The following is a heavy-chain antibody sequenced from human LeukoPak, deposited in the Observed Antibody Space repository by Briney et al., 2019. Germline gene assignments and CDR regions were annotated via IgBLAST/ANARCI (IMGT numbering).Heavy chain of an antibody. CDR3: ARHKQWRPPYYYYYYGMDV. CDR1: GYSFTSHR. D-gene: IGHD6-19*01. CDR2: IDPSDSYS. J-gene: IGHJ6*02. V-gene: IGHV5-10-1*01. Sequence: PGESLKISCKGSGYSFTSHRITRVRQMPGKGLEWMGRIDPSDSYSNYSPSFQGHVTISADKSISTAYLQWSSLKASDTAMYYCARHKQWRPPYYYYYYGMDVWGQGTTVTVSS.